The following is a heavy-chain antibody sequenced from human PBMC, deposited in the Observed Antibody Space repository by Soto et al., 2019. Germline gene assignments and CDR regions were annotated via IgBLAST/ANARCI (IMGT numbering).Heavy chain of an antibody. Sequence: QVQLVESGGGVVQPGRSLRLSCAASGFIFSSDAMHWVRQAPGKGLEWVAVTSYDGTSKYYADSVKGRFFISRDNFKNTLYLQMNSMSPEDTAVYYCARDTRYSSGYYASWGQGTLVTVSS. J-gene: IGHJ4*02. CDR1: GFIFSSDA. CDR2: TSYDGTSK. CDR3: ARDTRYSSGYYAS. V-gene: IGHV3-30-3*01. D-gene: IGHD6-19*01.